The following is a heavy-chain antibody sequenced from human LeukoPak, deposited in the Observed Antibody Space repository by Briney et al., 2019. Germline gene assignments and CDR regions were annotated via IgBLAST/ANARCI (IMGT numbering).Heavy chain of an antibody. V-gene: IGHV4-34*01. CDR1: GGSISSYY. Sequence: SETLSLTCTVSGGSISSYYWSWIRQPPGKGLEWIGEINHSGSTNYNPSLKSRITMSVDTSKNQFSLKLNSVTAADTAVYYCARDLRKDYDFWSGYFRWFDPWGQGTLVTVSS. D-gene: IGHD3-3*01. CDR3: ARDLRKDYDFWSGYFRWFDP. CDR2: INHSGST. J-gene: IGHJ5*02.